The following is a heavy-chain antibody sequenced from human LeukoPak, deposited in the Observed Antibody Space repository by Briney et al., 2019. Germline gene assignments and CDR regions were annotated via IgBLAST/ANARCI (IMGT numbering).Heavy chain of an antibody. CDR1: GFTFSSYG. CDR2: IRYDGSNK. J-gene: IGHJ5*02. D-gene: IGHD5-18*01. CDR3: ARAARDTVLSWFDP. Sequence: PGGSLRLSCAASGFTFSSYGMHWVRQAPGKGLEWVAFIRYDGSNKYYADSVKGRFTISRDNSKNTLYLQMNSLRAEDTAVYYCARAARDTVLSWFDPWGQGTLVTVSS. V-gene: IGHV3-30*02.